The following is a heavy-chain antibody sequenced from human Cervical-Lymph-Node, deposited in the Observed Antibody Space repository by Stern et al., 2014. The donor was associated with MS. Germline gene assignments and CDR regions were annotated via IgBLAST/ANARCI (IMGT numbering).Heavy chain of an antibody. CDR3: ARSRRYCSGSTCYGTDAFDI. V-gene: IGHV1-69*01. CDR1: GGSFSSNG. D-gene: IGHD2-2*01. Sequence: QVQVVQSGAEVKKPGSSVKVSCKTSGGSFSSNGLYWVRQAPGQGLEWMGGIIPIFGTANYAQKFQDRVTITADESTSTAHMELSSLRSEDTAVYYCARSRRYCSGSTCYGTDAFDIWGQGTMVSVSS. J-gene: IGHJ3*02. CDR2: IIPIFGTA.